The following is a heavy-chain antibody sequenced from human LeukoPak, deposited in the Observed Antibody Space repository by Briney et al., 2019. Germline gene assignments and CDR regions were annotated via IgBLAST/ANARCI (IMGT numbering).Heavy chain of an antibody. V-gene: IGHV3-74*01. CDR2: INSDGSST. Sequence: PGGSLRLSCAASGFTLSSYWMHWVRQAPGKGLVWVSRINSDGSSTRYADSVKGRLTTSRDNAKNTLYLQMNSLRAEDTAVYYCAREVVVAATSLFDYWGQGTLVTVSS. CDR3: AREVVVAATSLFDY. J-gene: IGHJ4*02. CDR1: GFTLSSYW. D-gene: IGHD2-15*01.